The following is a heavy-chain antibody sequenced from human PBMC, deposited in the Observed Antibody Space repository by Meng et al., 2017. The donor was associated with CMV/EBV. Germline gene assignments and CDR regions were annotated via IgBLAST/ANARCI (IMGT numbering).Heavy chain of an antibody. CDR1: GGSFSGYY. CDR2: INHSGST. J-gene: IGHJ3*02. Sequence: SETLSLTCAVYGGSFSGYYWSWIRQPPGKGLEWIGEINHSGSTNYHPSLKSRVTISVDTSKNQFSLKLSSVTAADTAVYYCARGLKKNRYIVVVPAASRNAFDIWGQGTMVTVSS. CDR3: ARGLKKNRYIVVVPAASRNAFDI. V-gene: IGHV4-34*01. D-gene: IGHD2-2*01.